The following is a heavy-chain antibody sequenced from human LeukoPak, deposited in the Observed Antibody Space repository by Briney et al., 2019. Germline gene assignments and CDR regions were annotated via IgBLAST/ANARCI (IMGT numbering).Heavy chain of an antibody. D-gene: IGHD6-13*01. CDR2: IYYSGST. J-gene: IGHJ4*02. Sequence: SETLSLTCTVSGGSISSGGYYWSWIRQPPGKGLEWIGSIYYSGSTYYNPSLKSRVTISVDTSKNQFSLKLSSVTAADTAVYYCARAEGSSWYSPHSYYFDYWGQGTLVTVSS. CDR1: GGSISSGGYY. V-gene: IGHV4-39*07. CDR3: ARAEGSSWYSPHSYYFDY.